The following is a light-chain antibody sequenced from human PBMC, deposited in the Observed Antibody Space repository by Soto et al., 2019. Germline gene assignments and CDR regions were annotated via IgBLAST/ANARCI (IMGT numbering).Light chain of an antibody. CDR1: QSVSSN. CDR3: QQYNNSPFT. CDR2: GAS. V-gene: IGKV3-15*01. J-gene: IGKJ3*01. Sequence: EIVMTQSPATLSVSPGERATLSCRASQSVSSNLAWYPQKPGQAPRLLIYGASTRAAGIPARFSGSGSGTECTLTISSLQSEDFAVYYCQQYNNSPFTFGPGTKVDIK.